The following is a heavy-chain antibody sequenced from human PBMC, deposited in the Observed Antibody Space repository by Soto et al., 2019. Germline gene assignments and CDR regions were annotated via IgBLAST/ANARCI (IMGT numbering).Heavy chain of an antibody. Sequence: QVPLQQWGAGLLKPSETLSLTCAVYGGSFSGYYWSWIRQPPGKGLEWIGEINHSGSTNYNPSLKSRVTISVDTSKNQFSLKLSSVTAADTAVYYCARGGRSWAWGQGTLVTVSS. CDR2: INHSGST. CDR1: GGSFSGYY. J-gene: IGHJ4*02. V-gene: IGHV4-34*01. D-gene: IGHD1-26*01. CDR3: ARGGRSWA.